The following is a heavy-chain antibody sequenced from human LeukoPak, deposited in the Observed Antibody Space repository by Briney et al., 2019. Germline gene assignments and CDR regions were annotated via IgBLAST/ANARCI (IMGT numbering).Heavy chain of an antibody. CDR2: IYTTGST. J-gene: IGHJ4*02. CDR3: AGLRGFGSGSALDY. Sequence: SETLSLTCTVSSGSISSYYWNWIRQPAGEGLEWIGRIYTTGSTNYNPSLKSRLTMSGDMSKNQFSLRLTSVTAADTAMYYCAGLRGFGSGSALDYWGQGILVTVSS. CDR1: SGSISSYY. V-gene: IGHV4-4*07. D-gene: IGHD3-10*01.